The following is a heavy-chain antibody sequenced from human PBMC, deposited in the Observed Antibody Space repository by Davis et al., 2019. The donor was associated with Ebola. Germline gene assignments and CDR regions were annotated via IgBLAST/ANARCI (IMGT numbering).Heavy chain of an antibody. CDR1: GDSVSVNIPA. V-gene: IGHV6-1*01. Sequence: HSQTPSPTCAISGDSVSVNIPASNSLTQSPSRGLEWLGRTYYNSKWYNDYAASVKSRLTINPDTSRTQLSLQLNSVTADDTAVYYCERGWLRSGFDYWGQGTLVIVSS. D-gene: IGHD5-12*01. CDR2: TYYNSKWYN. CDR3: ERGWLRSGFDY. J-gene: IGHJ4*02.